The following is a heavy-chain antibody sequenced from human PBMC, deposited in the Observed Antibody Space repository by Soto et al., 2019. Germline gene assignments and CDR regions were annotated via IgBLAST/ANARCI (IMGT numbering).Heavy chain of an antibody. CDR1: GGTFSSYA. Sequence: QVQLVQSGAEVKKPGSSVKVSCKASGGTFSSYAISWVRQAPGQGLEWMGGIIPIFGTANYAQKLQGRVTITADESTSKAYMKLSSMRSENTAVYDCARRLVVVTAPSDGMDVWGQGTTVTVSS. J-gene: IGHJ6*02. CDR2: IIPIFGTA. CDR3: ARRLVVVTAPSDGMDV. D-gene: IGHD2-21*02. V-gene: IGHV1-69*01.